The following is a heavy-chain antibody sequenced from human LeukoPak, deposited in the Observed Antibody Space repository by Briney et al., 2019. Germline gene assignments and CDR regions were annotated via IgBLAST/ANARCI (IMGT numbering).Heavy chain of an antibody. Sequence: ASVKVSCKASGGTFSNYSISWVRQAPGQGREWMGWINPNSGGTNYAQKFQGRVTMTRDTSISTAYMELSRLRSDDTAVYYCASRDGYAVDAFDIWGQGTMVTVSS. CDR1: GGTFSNYS. D-gene: IGHD5-24*01. V-gene: IGHV1-2*02. CDR2: INPNSGGT. J-gene: IGHJ3*02. CDR3: ASRDGYAVDAFDI.